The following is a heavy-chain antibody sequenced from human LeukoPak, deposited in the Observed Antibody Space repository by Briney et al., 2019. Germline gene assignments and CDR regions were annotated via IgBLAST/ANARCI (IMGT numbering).Heavy chain of an antibody. J-gene: IGHJ4*02. Sequence: SVKVSCTASGGTSSSHAISWLRQAPGQGLKWMGGIIPIFGTPSYAQEFQGRATITADESTSTASMELSSLRSEDTAVYYCARAYYDSSGYLFDYWGQGTLVTVSS. D-gene: IGHD3-22*01. V-gene: IGHV1-69*13. CDR2: IIPIFGTP. CDR3: ARAYYDSSGYLFDY. CDR1: GGTSSSHA.